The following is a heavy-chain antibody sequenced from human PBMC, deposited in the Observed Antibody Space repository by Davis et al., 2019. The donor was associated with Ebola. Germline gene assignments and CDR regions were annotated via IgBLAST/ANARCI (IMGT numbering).Heavy chain of an antibody. J-gene: IGHJ4*02. D-gene: IGHD3-3*01. V-gene: IGHV4-34*01. CDR3: ARVYYDFWSGYQTYYFDY. CDR2: INHSGST. CDR1: GGSFSGYY. Sequence: PSETLSLTCAVYGGSFSGYYWSWIRQPPGKGLEWIGEINHSGSTNYNPSLKSRVTISVDTSKNQFSLKLSSVTAADTAVYYCARVYYDFWSGYQTYYFDYWGQGTLVTVSS.